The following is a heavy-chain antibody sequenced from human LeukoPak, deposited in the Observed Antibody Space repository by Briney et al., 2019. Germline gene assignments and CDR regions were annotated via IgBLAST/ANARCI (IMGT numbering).Heavy chain of an antibody. V-gene: IGHV3-9*01. Sequence: PGGSLRLSCAASGLTFDDYAMHWVLQAPGKGLEWVSDIIWNGGRTGYADSVKGRFTISRDNAKNSLYLQMNNLRPEDTALYYCAKASGYSFGHFDYWGQGTLVTVSS. CDR3: AKASGYSFGHFDY. CDR1: GLTFDDYA. J-gene: IGHJ4*02. CDR2: IIWNGGRT. D-gene: IGHD5-18*01.